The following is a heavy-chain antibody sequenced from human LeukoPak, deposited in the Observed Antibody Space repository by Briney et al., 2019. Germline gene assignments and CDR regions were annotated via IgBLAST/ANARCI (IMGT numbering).Heavy chain of an antibody. CDR1: GFTFSSYW. CDR3: ARDPGWDFWSGYKSGVSDWFDP. D-gene: IGHD3-3*01. J-gene: IGHJ5*02. CDR2: IKQDGSEK. V-gene: IGHV3-7*01. Sequence: TGGSLRLSCAASGFTFSSYWMSWVRQAPGKGLEWVANIKQDGSEKYYVDSVKGRFTISRDNAKNSLYLQMNSLRAEDTAVYYCARDPGWDFWSGYKSGVSDWFDPWGQGTLVTVSS.